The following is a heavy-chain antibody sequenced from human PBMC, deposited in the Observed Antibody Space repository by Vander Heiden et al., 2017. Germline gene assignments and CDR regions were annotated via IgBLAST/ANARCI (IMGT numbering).Heavy chain of an antibody. J-gene: IGHJ4*02. D-gene: IGHD6-13*01. Sequence: QVQLQQWGAGLLKPSETLSLTCAVYGGSFSGYYWSWIRQPPGKGLEWIGEINHRGSTNDNPSLKSRVTISGDTSKNQFSLKMSSVTAADTAVYYCARGLVRRDYWGQGTLVTVSS. CDR2: INHRGST. CDR3: ARGLVRRDY. V-gene: IGHV4-34*01. CDR1: GGSFSGYY.